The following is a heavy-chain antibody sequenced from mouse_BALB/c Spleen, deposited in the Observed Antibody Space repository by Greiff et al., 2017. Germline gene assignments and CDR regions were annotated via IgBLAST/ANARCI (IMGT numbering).Heavy chain of an antibody. J-gene: IGHJ4*01. Sequence: QAQLQQSGPELVRPGVSVKISCKGSSYTFTDYAMHWVKQSHAKSLEWIGVISTYYGNTNYNQKFKGKATMTVDKSSSTAYMELARLTSEDSAVYYCARQEATPHYYAMDYWGQGTSVTVSS. V-gene: IGHV1-67*01. CDR1: SYTFTDYA. CDR3: ARQEATPHYYAMDY. D-gene: IGHD3-2*02. CDR2: ISTYYGNT.